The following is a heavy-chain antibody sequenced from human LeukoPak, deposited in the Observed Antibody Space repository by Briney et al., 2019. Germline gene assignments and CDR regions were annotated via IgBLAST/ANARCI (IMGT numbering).Heavy chain of an antibody. CDR3: VKDRECSGGSCYFHY. Sequence: GGSLRLSCAASGFTFSSYAMSWVRQAPGKGLEWVSAISGSGGSTYYADSVKGRFTISRDSSKNTLYMQMNSLRAEDTAVYYCVKDRECSGGSCYFHYWGQGTLVTVSS. V-gene: IGHV3-23*01. CDR1: GFTFSSYA. D-gene: IGHD2-15*01. J-gene: IGHJ4*02. CDR2: ISGSGGST.